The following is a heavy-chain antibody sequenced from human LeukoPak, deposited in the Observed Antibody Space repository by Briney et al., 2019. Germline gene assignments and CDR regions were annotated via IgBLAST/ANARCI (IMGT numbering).Heavy chain of an antibody. CDR1: GYTFTSYY. J-gene: IGHJ3*02. V-gene: IGHV1-46*01. D-gene: IGHD6-19*01. CDR2: INPSGGST. CDR3: ARELESSGWYDAFDI. Sequence: ASVKVSCKASGYTFTSYYMHWVRQAPGQGLEWMGIINPSGGSTSYAQKFQGRVTMTRDTSTSTVYMELSSLRSEDTAVYYCARELESSGWYDAFDIWGQGTMDTVSS.